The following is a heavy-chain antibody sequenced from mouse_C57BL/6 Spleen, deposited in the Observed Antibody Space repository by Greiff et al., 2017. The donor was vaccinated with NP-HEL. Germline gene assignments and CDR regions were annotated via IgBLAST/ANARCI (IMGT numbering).Heavy chain of an antibody. CDR1: GYAFSSYW. CDR3: APYYYGSSSWFAY. CDR2: IYPGDGDT. J-gene: IGHJ3*01. V-gene: IGHV1-80*01. Sequence: VQLQQSGAELVKPGASVKISCKASGYAFSSYWMNWVKQRPGKGLEWIGQIYPGDGDTNYNGKFKGKATLTADKSSSTAYMQLSSLTSEDSAVYFCAPYYYGSSSWFAYWGQGTLVTVSA. D-gene: IGHD1-1*01.